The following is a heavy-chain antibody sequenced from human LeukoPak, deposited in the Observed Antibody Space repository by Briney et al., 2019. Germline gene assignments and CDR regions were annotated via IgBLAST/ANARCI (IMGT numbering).Heavy chain of an antibody. J-gene: IGHJ4*02. CDR1: GGSFSGYY. CDR2: INHSGST. D-gene: IGHD5-18*01. Sequence: PSETLSLTCAVYGGSFSGYYWSWIRQPPGKGLEWIGEINHSGSTNYNPSLKSRVTISVDTSKNQFSLKLSSVTAADTAVYYCAREIRGYSYGSVDYWGQGTLVTVSS. CDR3: AREIRGYSYGSVDY. V-gene: IGHV4-34*01.